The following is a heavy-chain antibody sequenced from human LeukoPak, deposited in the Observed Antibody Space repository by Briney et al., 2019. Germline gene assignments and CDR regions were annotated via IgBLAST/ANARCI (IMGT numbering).Heavy chain of an antibody. J-gene: IGHJ5*02. Sequence: PSETLSLTCTVSGGSISSSSYYWGWIRQPPGKGLERIGSIYYSGSTYYNPSLKSRVTISVDTSKNQFSLKLSSVTAADTAVYYCARFPYSSSWDYRFDPWGQGTLVTVSS. V-gene: IGHV4-39*01. CDR2: IYYSGST. D-gene: IGHD6-13*01. CDR3: ARFPYSSSWDYRFDP. CDR1: GGSISSSSYY.